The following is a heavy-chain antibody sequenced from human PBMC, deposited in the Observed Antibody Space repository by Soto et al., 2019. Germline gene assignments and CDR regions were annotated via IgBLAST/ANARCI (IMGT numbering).Heavy chain of an antibody. CDR1: GYTFTSYA. J-gene: IGHJ5*02. CDR3: ARDRDVYCSGGSCYYNWFDP. D-gene: IGHD2-15*01. CDR2: IIPIFGTA. V-gene: IGHV1-69*13. Sequence: GASVKVSCKASGYTFTSYAISWVRQAPGQGLEWMGGIIPIFGTANYAQKFQGRVTITADESTSTAYMELSSLRSEDTAVYYCARDRDVYCSGGSCYYNWFDPWGQGTLVTVSS.